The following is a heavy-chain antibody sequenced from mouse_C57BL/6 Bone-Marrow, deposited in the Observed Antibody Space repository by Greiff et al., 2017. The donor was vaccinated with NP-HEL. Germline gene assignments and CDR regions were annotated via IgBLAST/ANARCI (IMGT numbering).Heavy chain of an antibody. J-gene: IGHJ2*01. D-gene: IGHD3-2*02. CDR2: IYPGDGDT. V-gene: IGHV1-80*01. CDR3: ARRGSSGYFFDY. CDR1: GYAFSSYW. Sequence: VKLQESGAELVKPGASVKISCKASGYAFSSYWMNWVKQRPGKGLEWIGQIYPGDGDTNYNGTFKGKATLTADKSSSTAYMQLSSLTSEDSAVYFCARRGSSGYFFDYWGQGTTLTVSS.